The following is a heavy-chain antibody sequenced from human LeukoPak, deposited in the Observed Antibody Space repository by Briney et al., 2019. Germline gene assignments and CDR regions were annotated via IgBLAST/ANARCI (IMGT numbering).Heavy chain of an antibody. Sequence: GGSLRLSCTASGFTFGDYAMSWVRQAPGKGLEWVGFIRSKAYGGTTEYAASVKGRFTISRDDSKSIVYLQMNSLKTEDTAVYYCTREVTDYYYYMDVWGKGTTVTVSS. J-gene: IGHJ6*03. CDR1: GFTFGDYA. V-gene: IGHV3-49*04. CDR3: TREVTDYYYYMDV. CDR2: IRSKAYGGTT. D-gene: IGHD5-18*01.